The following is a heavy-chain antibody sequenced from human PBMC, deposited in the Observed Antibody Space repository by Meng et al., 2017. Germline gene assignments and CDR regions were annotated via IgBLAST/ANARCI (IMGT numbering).Heavy chain of an antibody. CDR3: AQGGAYFGFDY. J-gene: IGHJ4*02. CDR2: IYWDDDR. Sequence: QRTLKESGPRLVKLTQTRTLTCTFSGFSLSSSGVGVGWIRQPPGKALEWLALIYWDDDRWYSPSLKGRLTITKDTSKNQVVLTMTNMDPVDTATYYCAQGGAYFGFDYWGQGTLVTVSS. D-gene: IGHD3-9*01. V-gene: IGHV2-5*02. CDR1: GFSLSSSGVG.